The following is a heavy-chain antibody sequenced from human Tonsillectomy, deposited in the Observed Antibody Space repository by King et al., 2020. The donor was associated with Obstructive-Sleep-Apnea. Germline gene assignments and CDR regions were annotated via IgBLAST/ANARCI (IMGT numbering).Heavy chain of an antibody. CDR2: IYPRDSDT. J-gene: IGHJ5*02. CDR3: ASLGIYYDLTAFDP. D-gene: IGHD3-22*01. CDR1: GYSFNSYW. Sequence: QLVQSGAEVKKPGESLKISCKGSGYSFNSYWIGWVRQMPGKGLEWMAIIYPRDSDTRYSPSFQGQVTSSADKSISTFYMQWSSLKASDTAMYYCASLGIYYDLTAFDPWGRGTLVTVSS. V-gene: IGHV5-51*01.